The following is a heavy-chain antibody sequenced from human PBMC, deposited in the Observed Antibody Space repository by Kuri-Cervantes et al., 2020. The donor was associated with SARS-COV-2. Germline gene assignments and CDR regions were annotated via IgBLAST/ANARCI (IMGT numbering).Heavy chain of an antibody. CDR2: ISYDGSNK. Sequence: GESLKISCAASGFTFSSYSMHWVRQAPGKGLEWVAVISYDGSNKYYADSVKGRFTISRDNSKNTLYLQMNSLRAEDAAVYYCAKDSGSGFWSGYWSWGKLSGKHWFDPWGQGTLVTVSS. J-gene: IGHJ5*02. V-gene: IGHV3-30*18. D-gene: IGHD3-3*01. CDR1: GFTFSSYS. CDR3: AKDSGSGFWSGYWSWGKLSGKHWFDP.